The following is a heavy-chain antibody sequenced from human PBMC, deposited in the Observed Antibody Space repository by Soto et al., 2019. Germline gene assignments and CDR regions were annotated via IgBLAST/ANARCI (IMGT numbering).Heavy chain of an antibody. Sequence: GGSLRLSCAASGFTFSSYWMSWVRQAPGKGLEWVANIKQDGSEKYYVDSVKGRFTISRDNAKNSLYLQMNSLRAEDTAVYYCARDRASSNYYGSGSYYNTLRNYYYMDVWGKGTTVTVSS. V-gene: IGHV3-7*01. D-gene: IGHD3-10*01. CDR1: GFTFSSYW. CDR2: IKQDGSEK. J-gene: IGHJ6*03. CDR3: ARDRASSNYYGSGSYYNTLRNYYYMDV.